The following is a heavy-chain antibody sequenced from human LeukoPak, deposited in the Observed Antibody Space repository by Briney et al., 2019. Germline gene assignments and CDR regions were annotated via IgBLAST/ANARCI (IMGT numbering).Heavy chain of an antibody. D-gene: IGHD6-19*01. CDR2: FSWDGGST. Sequence: GGSLRLSCAASGFTFDDYAMHCVRHAPGKALEWVSFFSWDGGSTYYADSVKGRFTIPRDNSKNSLYLQMNRLRAEDTALYYCAKVAVAGPQDYYYYMDVWGKGTTVTVSS. V-gene: IGHV3-43D*03. CDR3: AKVAVAGPQDYYYYMDV. CDR1: GFTFDDYA. J-gene: IGHJ6*03.